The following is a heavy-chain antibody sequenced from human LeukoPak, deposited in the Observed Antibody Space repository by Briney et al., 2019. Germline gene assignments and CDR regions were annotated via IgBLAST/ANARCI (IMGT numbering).Heavy chain of an antibody. CDR3: AKGIVATITEPLDY. CDR2: IKHDGSEK. J-gene: IGHJ4*02. V-gene: IGHV3-7*03. Sequence: GGSLRLSCAASGFTFSNYWMSWVRQAPGKGLEWVANIKHDGSEKYYVDSVKGRFTISRDNAKNSLYLQMNSLRAEDTALYYCAKGIVATITEPLDYWGQGTLVTVSS. CDR1: GFTFSNYW. D-gene: IGHD5-12*01.